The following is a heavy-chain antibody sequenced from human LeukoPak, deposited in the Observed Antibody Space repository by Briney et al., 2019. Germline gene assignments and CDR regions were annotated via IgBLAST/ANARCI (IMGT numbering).Heavy chain of an antibody. Sequence: GGSLRLSCAASGFTFDDYAMHWVRQAPGKGLEWVSLISGDGGSTYYADSVKGRFTISRENSKNSLYLQMNSLRTEDTALYYCAKDMSDHYYGSGSSIYYYYGMDVWGQGTTVTVSS. CDR2: ISGDGGST. CDR3: AKDMSDHYYGSGSSIYYYYGMDV. D-gene: IGHD3-10*01. V-gene: IGHV3-43*02. CDR1: GFTFDDYA. J-gene: IGHJ6*02.